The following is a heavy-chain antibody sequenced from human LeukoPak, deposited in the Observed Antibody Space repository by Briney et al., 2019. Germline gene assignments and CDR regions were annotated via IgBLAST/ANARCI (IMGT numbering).Heavy chain of an antibody. J-gene: IGHJ5*02. V-gene: IGHV4-59*12. Sequence: PSETLSLTCTVSGGSISSYYWSWIRQPPGKGLEWIGYIYSSGSTNYNPSLKSRVTISVDTSKNQFSLKLSSVTAADTAVYYCAREVSAGRRYWFDPWGQGTLVTVSS. D-gene: IGHD6-13*01. CDR3: AREVSAGRRYWFDP. CDR2: IYSSGST. CDR1: GGSISSYY.